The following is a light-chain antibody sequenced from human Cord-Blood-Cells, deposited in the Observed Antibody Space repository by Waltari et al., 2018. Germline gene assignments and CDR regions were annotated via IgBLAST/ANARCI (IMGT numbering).Light chain of an antibody. CDR3: QQRSNWPPIT. J-gene: IGKJ5*01. CDR1: QSVSSY. CDR2: DAS. Sequence: EIVLTQSPATLSLSPGARATLSCRASQSVSSYLAWYQQKPGQAPRLLIYDASNRATGITARFSGSGSGTDFTLTISSLEPEDFAVYYCQQRSNWPPITFGQGTRLEIK. V-gene: IGKV3-11*01.